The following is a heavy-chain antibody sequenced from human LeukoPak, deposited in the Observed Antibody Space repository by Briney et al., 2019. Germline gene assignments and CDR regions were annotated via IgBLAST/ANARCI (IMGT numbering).Heavy chain of an antibody. V-gene: IGHV3-23*01. CDR2: ISGSGGRT. Sequence: GGSLRLSCAASGFTFSSSAMIWVRQAPGKGLEWVSTISGSGGRTYYADSVEGRFTISRDNSKNTLYLQMNSLRAEDTAVYYCATATITVVTEVSFDSWGQGTLVTVSS. D-gene: IGHD4-23*01. J-gene: IGHJ4*02. CDR3: ATATITVVTEVSFDS. CDR1: GFTFSSSA.